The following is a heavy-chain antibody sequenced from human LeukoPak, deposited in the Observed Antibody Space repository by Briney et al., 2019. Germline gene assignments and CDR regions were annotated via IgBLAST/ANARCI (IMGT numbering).Heavy chain of an antibody. CDR3: ARAGSVLRFLEWLPHFDY. Sequence: ASVKVSCKASGYIFTGYYVHWVRQAPGQGLEWMGWINPNSGGTNYAQKFQGRVTMTRDTSISTAYMELSRLRSDDTAVYYCARAGSVLRFLEWLPHFDYWGQGTLVTVSS. D-gene: IGHD3-3*01. J-gene: IGHJ4*02. V-gene: IGHV1-2*02. CDR1: GYIFTGYY. CDR2: INPNSGGT.